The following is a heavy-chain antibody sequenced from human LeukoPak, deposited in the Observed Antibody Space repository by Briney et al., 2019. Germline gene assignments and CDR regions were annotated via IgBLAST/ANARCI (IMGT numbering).Heavy chain of an antibody. Sequence: SETLSLTCTVSGGSISSYYWSWIRQPPGKGLEWIGYIYYSGSTNYNPSLKSRVTISVDTSKNQFSLKLSSVTAADTAVYYCADVLAGTVIYWGQGTLVTVSS. CDR3: ADVLAGTVIY. CDR2: IYYSGST. V-gene: IGHV4-59*12. D-gene: IGHD6-19*01. J-gene: IGHJ4*02. CDR1: GGSISSYY.